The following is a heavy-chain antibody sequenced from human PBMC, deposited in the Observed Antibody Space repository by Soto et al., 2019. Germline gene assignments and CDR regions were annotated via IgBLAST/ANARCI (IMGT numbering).Heavy chain of an antibody. J-gene: IGHJ6*02. CDR3: ARSKLSDFAMDV. CDR2: IGTAGDT. CDR1: GFTFSKYD. V-gene: IGHV3-13*04. Sequence: GGSLRLSCVASGFTFSKYDMHWVRQATGKGLEWVSAIGTAGDTYYPGSVKGRVTISRENAKNSLYLQMNSLRAGDTAVYYCARSKLSDFAMDVWGQGTTVTVSS. D-gene: IGHD1-7*01.